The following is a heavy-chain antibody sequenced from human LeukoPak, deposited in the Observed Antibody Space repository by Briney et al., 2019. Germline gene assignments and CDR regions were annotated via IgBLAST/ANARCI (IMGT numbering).Heavy chain of an antibody. Sequence: SETLSLTCTVSGGSVSSGSYYWSWIRQPPGKGLEYIGYIHYRGSTNYNPSLKSRVTISVDTSRNQFSLKLSSVTAADTAVYYCARRSGSSSFDIWGQGTMVTVSS. V-gene: IGHV4-61*01. J-gene: IGHJ3*02. D-gene: IGHD1-26*01. CDR2: IHYRGST. CDR3: ARRSGSSSFDI. CDR1: GGSVSSGSYY.